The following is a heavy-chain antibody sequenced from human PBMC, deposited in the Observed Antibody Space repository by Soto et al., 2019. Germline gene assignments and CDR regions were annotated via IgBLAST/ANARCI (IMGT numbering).Heavy chain of an antibody. CDR3: ARDNPRSSGWDV. CDR2: ISSSSSTI. Sequence: EVQLVESGGGLVQPGGSLRLSCEASGFTLSSYSMNWARQAPGQGPEWVSYISSSSSTIYYADSVKGRFTISRDNAKNSLYLQMNSLRDEDTAVYYCARDNPRSSGWDVWGQGTTVTVSS. V-gene: IGHV3-48*02. J-gene: IGHJ6*02. CDR1: GFTLSSYS.